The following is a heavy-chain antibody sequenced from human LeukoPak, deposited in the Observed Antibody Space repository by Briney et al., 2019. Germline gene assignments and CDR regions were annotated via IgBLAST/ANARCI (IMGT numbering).Heavy chain of an antibody. V-gene: IGHV3-30*18. CDR3: AKSEYYFDY. Sequence: GGSLRLSCAGSGFTFSNSGMHWVRQAPGKGLEWVAVISHDASSKYHADSVKGRFTISRDNSKNTLYLQMNSLRAEDTAVYYCAKSEYYFDYWGQGTLVTVSS. CDR1: GFTFSNSG. D-gene: IGHD3-10*01. CDR2: ISHDASSK. J-gene: IGHJ4*02.